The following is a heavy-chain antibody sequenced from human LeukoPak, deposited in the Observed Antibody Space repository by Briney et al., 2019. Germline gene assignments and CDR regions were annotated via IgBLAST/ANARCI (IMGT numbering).Heavy chain of an antibody. CDR3: AKARGYSSSSENNWFDP. J-gene: IGHJ5*02. Sequence: PGGSLRLSCTASGFTFSSYAMNWVRQAPGKGLEWVSAISGSGESTYYADSLKGRFTISRENSKSTLYLQMNSLRAEDTALYYCAKARGYSSSSENNWFDPWGQGTLVTVSS. D-gene: IGHD6-6*01. V-gene: IGHV3-23*01. CDR1: GFTFSSYA. CDR2: ISGSGEST.